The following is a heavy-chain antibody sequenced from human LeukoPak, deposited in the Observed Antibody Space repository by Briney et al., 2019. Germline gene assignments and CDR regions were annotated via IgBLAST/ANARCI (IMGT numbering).Heavy chain of an antibody. Sequence: GASVKVSCKASGYTFTGYYMHWMRQAPGQGLEWMGWINPNSGGTNYAQKFQGRVTMTRDTSISTAYMELSRLRSDDTAVYYCARETCSSTSCYLAPLDYWGQGTLVTVSS. D-gene: IGHD2-2*01. V-gene: IGHV1-2*02. CDR2: INPNSGGT. CDR1: GYTFTGYY. CDR3: ARETCSSTSCYLAPLDY. J-gene: IGHJ4*02.